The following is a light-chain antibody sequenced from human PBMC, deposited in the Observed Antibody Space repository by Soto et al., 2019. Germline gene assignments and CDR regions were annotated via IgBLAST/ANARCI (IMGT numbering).Light chain of an antibody. CDR2: WAS. Sequence: DIVMTQSPDSLAVSLGERASINFKSRQSVVHRSNNENYVAWYQQKPGQPPKLLIYWASTRESGVPDRFSGSGSGTDFTLSISSVQAEDVAVYYCHQYYSTPRTFGQGTKVDIK. CDR3: HQYYSTPRT. V-gene: IGKV4-1*01. J-gene: IGKJ1*01. CDR1: QSVVHRSNNENY.